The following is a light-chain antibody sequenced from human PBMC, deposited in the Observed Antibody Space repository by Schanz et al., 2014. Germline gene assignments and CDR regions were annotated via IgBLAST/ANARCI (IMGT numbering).Light chain of an antibody. Sequence: QSALTQPPSASGSPGQSVTISCTGTSSDVGGYNYVSWYQQHPGKAPKLMIYEVSKRPSGVPDRFSGSKSGNTASLTISGLQAEDEADYYCSSYTSSNTVVFGGGTKLTV. CDR1: SSDVGGYNY. CDR3: SSYTSSNTVV. CDR2: EVS. J-gene: IGLJ2*01. V-gene: IGLV2-8*01.